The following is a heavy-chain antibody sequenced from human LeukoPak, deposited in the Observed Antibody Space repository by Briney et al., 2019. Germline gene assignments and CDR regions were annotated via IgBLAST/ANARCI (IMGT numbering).Heavy chain of an antibody. D-gene: IGHD3-22*01. Sequence: ASVKVSCKASGYTFTSYGISWVRQAPGQGLEWMGWISAYNGNTNYAQKLQGRVTMTTDTSTSTAYMELRSLRSDDTAVNYCARGAVRYYDSSGSDYWGQGTLVTVSS. CDR2: ISAYNGNT. CDR3: ARGAVRYYDSSGSDY. CDR1: GYTFTSYG. J-gene: IGHJ4*02. V-gene: IGHV1-18*01.